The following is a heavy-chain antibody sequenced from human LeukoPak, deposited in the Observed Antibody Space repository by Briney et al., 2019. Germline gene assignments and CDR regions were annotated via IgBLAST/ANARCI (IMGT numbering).Heavy chain of an antibody. J-gene: IGHJ4*02. CDR1: GGSFSGYY. D-gene: IGHD2-15*01. V-gene: IGHV4-34*01. CDR3: ARGLLGDCSGGSCYPYYFDY. CDR2: INHSGST. Sequence: SETLSLTCAVYGGSFSGYYWSWIRQPPGKGLEWIGEINHSGSTNYNPSLKSRVTISVDTSKNQSSLKLSSVTAADTAVYYCARGLLGDCSGGSCYPYYFDYWGQGTLVTVSS.